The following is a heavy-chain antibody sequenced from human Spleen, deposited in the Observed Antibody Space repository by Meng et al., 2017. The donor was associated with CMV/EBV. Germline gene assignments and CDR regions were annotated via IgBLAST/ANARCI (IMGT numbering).Heavy chain of an antibody. D-gene: IGHD3-22*01. Sequence: GESLKISCAASGFTFSRNAIHWVRQAPGKGLEWVAVISYDGSNEYYADSVKGRFTISRDNAKNSLYLQMSSLRAEDTAVYYCARDQSYEIFDYWGQGTLVTVSS. CDR3: ARDQSYEIFDY. V-gene: IGHV3-30-3*01. CDR1: GFTFSRNA. J-gene: IGHJ4*02. CDR2: ISYDGSNE.